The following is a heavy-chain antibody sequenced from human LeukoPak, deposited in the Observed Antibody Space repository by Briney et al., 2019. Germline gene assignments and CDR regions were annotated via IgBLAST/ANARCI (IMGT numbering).Heavy chain of an antibody. Sequence: PSETLSLTCAVHGGSFSGYYWSWIRQHPGKGLEWIGYIYYSGSTYYNPSLKSRVTISVDTSKNQFSLKLSSVTAADTAVYYCARGDFGYCSSTSCYSYYFDYWGQGTLVTVSS. CDR1: GGSFSGYY. CDR2: IYYSGST. CDR3: ARGDFGYCSSTSCYSYYFDY. V-gene: IGHV4-31*11. J-gene: IGHJ4*02. D-gene: IGHD2-2*02.